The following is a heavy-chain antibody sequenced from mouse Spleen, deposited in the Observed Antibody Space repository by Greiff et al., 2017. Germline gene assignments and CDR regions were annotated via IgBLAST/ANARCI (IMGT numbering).Heavy chain of an antibody. J-gene: IGHJ2*01. V-gene: IGHV1-59*01. Sequence: QVHVKQPGAELVRPGTSVKLSCKASGYTFTSYWMHWVKQRPGQGLEWIGVIDPSDSYTNYNQKFKGKATLTVDTSSSTAYMQLSSLTSEDSAVYYCARGDYGSSYGGYFDYWGQGTTLTVSS. CDR3: ARGDYGSSYGGYFDY. CDR2: IDPSDSYT. CDR1: GYTFTSYW. D-gene: IGHD1-1*01.